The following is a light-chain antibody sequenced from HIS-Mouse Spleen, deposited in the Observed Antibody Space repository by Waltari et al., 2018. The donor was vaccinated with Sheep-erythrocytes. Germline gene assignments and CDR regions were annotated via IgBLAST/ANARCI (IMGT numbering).Light chain of an antibody. CDR1: QRIRSY. V-gene: IGKV1-39*01. Sequence: IQLTPPSPSLAASCGDKGTISFPARQRIRSYLNWDQQKTGKAPKLLIYAASSLQSGVPSRFSGSGSGTDFTLTISSLQPEDFATYYCQQSYSTPPLTFGGGTKVEIK. CDR2: AAS. CDR3: QQSYSTPPLT. J-gene: IGKJ4*01.